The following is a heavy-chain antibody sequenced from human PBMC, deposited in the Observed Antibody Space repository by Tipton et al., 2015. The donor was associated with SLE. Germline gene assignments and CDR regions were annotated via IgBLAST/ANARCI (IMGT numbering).Heavy chain of an antibody. CDR3: ARDAYYYDSSGYSP. V-gene: IGHV3-33*01. D-gene: IGHD3-22*01. Sequence: SLRLSCAASGFTFSSYGMHWVRQAPGKGLEWVAVIWYDGSNKYYADSVKGRFTISRDNSKNTLYLQMNSLRAEDTAVYYCARDAYYYDSSGYSPWGQGTLVTVSS. J-gene: IGHJ5*02. CDR1: GFTFSSYG. CDR2: IWYDGSNK.